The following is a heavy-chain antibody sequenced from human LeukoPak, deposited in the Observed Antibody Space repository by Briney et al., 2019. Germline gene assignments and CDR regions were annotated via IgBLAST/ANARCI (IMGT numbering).Heavy chain of an antibody. D-gene: IGHD2-21*02. CDR3: ARDHGDHIVVVTAIEGFDY. CDR1: GYTFTSYG. Sequence: ASVKVSCKASGYTFTSYGISWVRQAPGQGLEWMGWISAYNGNTNYAQKLQGRVTMTTDTSTSTAYMELRSLRSDDTAVYYCARDHGDHIVVVTAIEGFDYWGQGTLVTVSS. J-gene: IGHJ4*02. V-gene: IGHV1-18*01. CDR2: ISAYNGNT.